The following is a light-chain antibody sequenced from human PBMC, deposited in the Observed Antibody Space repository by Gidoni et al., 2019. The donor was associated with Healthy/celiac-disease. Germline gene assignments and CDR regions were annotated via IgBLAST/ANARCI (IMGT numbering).Light chain of an antibody. V-gene: IGKV4-1*01. CDR1: QSVLYSSNNKNY. CDR3: QQYYSTPRT. J-gene: IGKJ2*01. CDR2: WAS. Sequence: DIVMTQPPASLPVSLGERATINCKSSQSVLYSSNNKNYLAWYQQKPGQPPKLLIYWASTRESGVPDRFSGSGSGTDFTLTISSLQAEDVAVYYCQQYYSTPRTFGQGTKLEIK.